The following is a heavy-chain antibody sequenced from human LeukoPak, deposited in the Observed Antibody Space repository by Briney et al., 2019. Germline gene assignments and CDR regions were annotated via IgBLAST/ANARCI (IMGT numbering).Heavy chain of an antibody. D-gene: IGHD3-16*02. V-gene: IGHV3-49*04. Sequence: GGSLRLPCTASGFTFGDYAMSWVRQAPGKGLEWVGFIRSRAYGGTTEYAASVKGRFTISRDDSKSIAYLQMNSLKTEDTAVYYCTRGGILRLGELSLDYWGQGTLVTVSS. CDR2: IRSRAYGGTT. CDR3: TRGGILRLGELSLDY. J-gene: IGHJ4*02. CDR1: GFTFGDYA.